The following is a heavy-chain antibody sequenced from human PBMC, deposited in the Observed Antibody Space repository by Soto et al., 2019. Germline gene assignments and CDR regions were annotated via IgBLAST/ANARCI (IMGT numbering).Heavy chain of an antibody. V-gene: IGHV3-7*03. D-gene: IGHD6-19*01. CDR2: IKQDGSEK. J-gene: IGHJ6*02. Sequence: GGSLRLSCAASGFTFSSYWMSWVRQAPGKGLEWVASIKQDGSEKYYVDSVKGRFTISRDNAKNSLYLQMNSLRAEDTAVYYCARDGSIAVDVGYYGMDVWGQGTTVTVSS. CDR1: GFTFSSYW. CDR3: ARDGSIAVDVGYYGMDV.